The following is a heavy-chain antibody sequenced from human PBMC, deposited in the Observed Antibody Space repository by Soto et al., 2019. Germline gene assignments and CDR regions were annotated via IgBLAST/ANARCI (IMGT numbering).Heavy chain of an antibody. Sequence: EVQLVESGGGLVQPGGSLRLSCAASGFTFSSHWMSWVRQAPGKGLEWVANIKQDGSEKYYVDSVRGRFTISRDNAKKSLYLQMNSLRAEDTAVYYCARRPKGPGYSYSWGDAFDIWGQGTMVTVSS. CDR1: GFTFSSHW. J-gene: IGHJ3*02. D-gene: IGHD6-13*01. CDR2: IKQDGSEK. CDR3: ARRPKGPGYSYSWGDAFDI. V-gene: IGHV3-7*02.